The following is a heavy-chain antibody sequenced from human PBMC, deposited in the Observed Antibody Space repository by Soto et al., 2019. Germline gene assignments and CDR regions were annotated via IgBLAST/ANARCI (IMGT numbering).Heavy chain of an antibody. CDR1: GGSIFSSY. CDR2: VYYSGST. V-gene: IGHV4-59*01. Sequence: PSETLSLTCTVSGGSIFSSYWTWIRQPPGKGLEWIGNVYYSGSTNYNPSLKSRITISVNTSKHQFSLNLSSLTAADTAVYYSARVPVASRRLDPWAEGTLVTVSS. CDR3: ARVPVASRRLDP. J-gene: IGHJ5*02.